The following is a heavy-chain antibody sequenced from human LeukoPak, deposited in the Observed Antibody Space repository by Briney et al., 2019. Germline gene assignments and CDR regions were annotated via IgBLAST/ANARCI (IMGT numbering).Heavy chain of an antibody. Sequence: GGSLRLSCAASGFTFSSYAIHWVRQAPGKGLEWVAVISYDGSKNYCADSVKGRFTISRDNSKNTLYLQMNGLRAEDTAVYFCARELSHYTSSWFFDYWGQGTLLTVSS. V-gene: IGHV3-30-3*01. J-gene: IGHJ4*02. CDR3: ARELSHYTSSWFFDY. CDR1: GFTFSSYA. D-gene: IGHD6-13*01. CDR2: ISYDGSKN.